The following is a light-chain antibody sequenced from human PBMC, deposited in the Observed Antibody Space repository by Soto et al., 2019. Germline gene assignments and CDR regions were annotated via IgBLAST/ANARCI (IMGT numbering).Light chain of an antibody. V-gene: IGKV1-6*01. CDR1: QGIRND. CDR2: AAS. J-gene: IGKJ1*01. CDR3: QQAKSFPWT. Sequence: ANQMTQSPSSLSASVGDRVTITCRASQGIRNDLDWFQQKPGKAPKLLIYAASNLQSGVPARFSGSGSGTDFSLTISSLQPEDFATYYCQQAKSFPWTFGQGTKVDIK.